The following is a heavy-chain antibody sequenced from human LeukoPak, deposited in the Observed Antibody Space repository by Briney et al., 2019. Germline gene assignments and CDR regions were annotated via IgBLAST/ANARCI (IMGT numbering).Heavy chain of an antibody. D-gene: IGHD5-18*01. Sequence: SGGSLRLSCAASGFIFSTYEMHWVRQAPGKGLEWVSAISGSGGSTYYADSVKGRFTISRDNSKNTLYLQMNSLRAEDTAVYYCAKGGGYSYGLLSLIDYWGQGTLVTVSS. V-gene: IGHV3-23*01. J-gene: IGHJ4*02. CDR2: ISGSGGST. CDR1: GFIFSTYE. CDR3: AKGGGYSYGLLSLIDY.